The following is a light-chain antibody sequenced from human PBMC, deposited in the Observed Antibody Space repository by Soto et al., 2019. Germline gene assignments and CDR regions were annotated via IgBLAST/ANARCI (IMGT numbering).Light chain of an antibody. CDR3: SSYAGSNVV. J-gene: IGLJ3*02. CDR2: EVT. CDR1: SSDVGGNNH. V-gene: IGLV2-8*01. Sequence: QSVLTQPPSACGSPQRSVTISCTGSSSDVGGNNHVSWYQQHPGKALKLLIYEVTKRPSGVPDRFSGCRSGNTASLTVSGLQADDEADYYCSSYAGSNVVFGGGTKLTVL.